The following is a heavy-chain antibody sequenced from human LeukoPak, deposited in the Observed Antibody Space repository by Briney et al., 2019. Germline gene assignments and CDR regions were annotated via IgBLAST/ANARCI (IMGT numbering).Heavy chain of an antibody. CDR1: GFSFSSDG. Sequence: GGSLRLSCVASGFSFSSDGMSWVRQAPGRGLEWVSGILGGAGSTYYADSVKGRFTISRDNSKNTLYLQMNSLRAEDTALYYCAKPAKTDYADYWGQGTLVTVSS. J-gene: IGHJ4*02. D-gene: IGHD1-14*01. CDR3: AKPAKTDYADY. CDR2: ILGGAGST. V-gene: IGHV3-23*01.